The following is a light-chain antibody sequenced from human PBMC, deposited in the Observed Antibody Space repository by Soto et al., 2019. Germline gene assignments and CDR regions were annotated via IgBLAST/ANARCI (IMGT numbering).Light chain of an antibody. CDR1: QSISNW. Sequence: DIQMTQSPSTLSASVGDSVSITCRASQSISNWLAWYQQKPGKVPKLLIYDASSLESGVPSRFSGSGSGTEFTLTISGLQPDDFATYYCQRYNSYSRTFGQGTKVDIK. CDR2: DAS. CDR3: QRYNSYSRT. V-gene: IGKV1-5*01. J-gene: IGKJ1*01.